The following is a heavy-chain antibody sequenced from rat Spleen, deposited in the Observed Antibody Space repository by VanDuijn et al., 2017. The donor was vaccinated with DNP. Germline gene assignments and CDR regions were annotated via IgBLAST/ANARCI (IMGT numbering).Heavy chain of an antibody. V-gene: IGHV5-20*01. Sequence: EVQLVESGGGLVQPGRSLKLSCTASGFTFSNYYMAWVRQTPKGGLEWVATISTSGNRTYYPDSVKGRFTISRDNAKSGLYLQMKSLKSEDTATYYCTKNTGYYFDFWGQGVMVTVSS. CDR1: GFTFSNYY. D-gene: IGHD4-3*01. J-gene: IGHJ2*01. CDR3: TKNTGYYFDF. CDR2: ISTSGNRT.